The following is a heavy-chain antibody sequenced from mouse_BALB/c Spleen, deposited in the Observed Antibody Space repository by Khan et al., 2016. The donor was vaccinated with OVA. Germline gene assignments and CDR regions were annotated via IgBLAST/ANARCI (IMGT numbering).Heavy chain of an antibody. CDR2: INPSDSES. CDR1: GYTFTSYW. J-gene: IGHJ3*01. V-gene: IGHV1-61*01. Sequence: QVQLQQSGAELVRPGASVKLSCKASGYTFTSYWMNWVRKRPGQGLEWVGKINPSDSESHYNQMFKDKATLTVDKSSGTAYMQRSSLTSEDSAVYYCTRREKYGYDPSWFAYWGQGTLVTVSA. CDR3: TRREKYGYDPSWFAY. D-gene: IGHD2-2*01.